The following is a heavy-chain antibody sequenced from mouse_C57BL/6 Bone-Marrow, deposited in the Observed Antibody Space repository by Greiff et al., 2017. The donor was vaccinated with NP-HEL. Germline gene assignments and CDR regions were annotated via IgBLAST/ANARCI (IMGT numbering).Heavy chain of an antibody. D-gene: IGHD2-4*01. J-gene: IGHJ4*01. V-gene: IGHV5-16*01. CDR1: GFTFSDYS. CDR3: AREWGLRRRTYAMDY. Sequence: EVKLMESEGGLVQPGSSMKLSCTASGFTFSDYSMAWVRQVPEKGLEWVANINYDGSSTYYLDSLKSRFIISRDNAKNILYLQMSSLKSEDTATYYCAREWGLRRRTYAMDYWGQGTSVTVSS. CDR2: INYDGSST.